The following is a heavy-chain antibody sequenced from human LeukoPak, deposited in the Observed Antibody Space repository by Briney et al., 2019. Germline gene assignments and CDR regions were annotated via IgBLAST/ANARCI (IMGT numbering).Heavy chain of an antibody. V-gene: IGHV1-2*02. CDR1: GYTFTGYY. Sequence: GASVKVSCKASGYTFTGYYMHWVRQAPGQGLEWMGWISPNSGGTKYAQKFQGRVTMTRDTSISTAYMELSRLRSDDTAVYYCARDPSWVGFRPDPHMDVWGKGTTVTVSS. CDR3: ARDPSWVGFRPDPHMDV. D-gene: IGHD1-26*01. J-gene: IGHJ6*03. CDR2: ISPNSGGT.